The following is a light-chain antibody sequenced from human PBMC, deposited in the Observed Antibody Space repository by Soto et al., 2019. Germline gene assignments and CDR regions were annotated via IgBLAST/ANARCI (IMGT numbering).Light chain of an antibody. CDR3: SSYTSSSTLSV. CDR2: DVS. Sequence: QSALTQPASVSGSPGQSITISCTGTSSDVGGYNYVSWYQQHPGKAPKLMIYDVSNRPSGVSNRFSGSKSGNTASLTISGLQAEDEAYYYCSSYTSSSTLSVFGGGTKLTVL. V-gene: IGLV2-14*01. J-gene: IGLJ2*01. CDR1: SSDVGGYNY.